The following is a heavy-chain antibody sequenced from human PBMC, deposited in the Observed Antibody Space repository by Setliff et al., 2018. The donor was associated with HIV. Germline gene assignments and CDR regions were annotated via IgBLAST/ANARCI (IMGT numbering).Heavy chain of an antibody. CDR1: GYSLSSGFY. D-gene: IGHD3-16*01. Sequence: SETLSLTCNVSGYSLSSGFYWGWFRQPPGKGLEWIGNIFHTGNTDQNPSLKSRVTLSVETSENQFSLRLNSVTAADTAVYYCARRTIWGDAFDIWGQGTMVTVSS. V-gene: IGHV4-38-2*02. CDR3: ARRTIWGDAFDI. J-gene: IGHJ3*02. CDR2: IFHTGNT.